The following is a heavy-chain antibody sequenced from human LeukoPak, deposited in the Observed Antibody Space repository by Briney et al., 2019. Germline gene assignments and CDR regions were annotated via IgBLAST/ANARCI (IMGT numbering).Heavy chain of an antibody. D-gene: IGHD6-13*01. CDR3: ARDRKGIAAAGSHYYYYYMDV. J-gene: IGHJ6*03. V-gene: IGHV1-2*02. CDR2: INPNSGGT. Sequence: ASVKVSCKASGYTFTGYYMHWVRQAPGQGLEWMGWINPNSGGTNYAQKFQGRVTMTRDTSISTAYMELSRLRSDDTAVYYCARDRKGIAAAGSHYYYYYMDVWGKGTTVTISS. CDR1: GYTFTGYY.